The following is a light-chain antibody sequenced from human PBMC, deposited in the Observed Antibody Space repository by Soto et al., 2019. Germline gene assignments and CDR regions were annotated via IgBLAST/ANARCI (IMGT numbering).Light chain of an antibody. Sequence: QPVLTQPPSVSGAPGQRVTISCTGSSSNIGAGYDVHWYQQLPGAAPKLLIYGSSNRPSGVPDRLSGSKSDTSASLAITGLQAEDEADYYCQSYDSSLSGYVFGTGTKVTVL. CDR3: QSYDSSLSGYV. V-gene: IGLV1-40*01. CDR1: SSNIGAGYD. CDR2: GSS. J-gene: IGLJ1*01.